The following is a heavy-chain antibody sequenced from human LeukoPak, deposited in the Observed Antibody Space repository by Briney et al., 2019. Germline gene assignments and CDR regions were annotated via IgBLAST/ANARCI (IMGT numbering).Heavy chain of an antibody. Sequence: PSETLSLTCTVSGGSVSSYYWGWIRQPPGKGLEWIGYIYYSGSTNYNPSLKSRVTISVGTSKNQFSLKVSSVTAADTAVYYCARESSNSLDYWGQGTLVTVSS. CDR1: GGSVSSYY. CDR3: ARESSNSLDY. V-gene: IGHV4-59*08. J-gene: IGHJ4*02. CDR2: IYYSGST. D-gene: IGHD4-11*01.